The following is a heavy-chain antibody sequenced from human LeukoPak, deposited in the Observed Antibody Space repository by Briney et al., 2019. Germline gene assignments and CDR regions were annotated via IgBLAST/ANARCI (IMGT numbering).Heavy chain of an antibody. D-gene: IGHD2-15*01. CDR1: GYSISSDYY. V-gene: IGHV4-38-2*02. J-gene: IGHJ3*02. Sequence: PSETLSLTCTISGYSISSDYYWAWIRQPPGQGLEWIGSIYHSGNTYYNPSLKSRVTISVDTSKNQFSLKVNSVTAADTAIYYCARDPTILGYCSGGTCYPPYDIWGQGTMVTVSS. CDR3: ARDPTILGYCSGGTCYPPYDI. CDR2: IYHSGNT.